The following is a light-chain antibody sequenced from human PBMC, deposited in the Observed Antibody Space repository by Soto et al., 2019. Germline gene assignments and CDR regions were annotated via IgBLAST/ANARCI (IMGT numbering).Light chain of an antibody. CDR3: QQRSNWPLT. J-gene: IGKJ4*01. V-gene: IGKV3D-20*02. CDR2: GIS. CDR1: QSVTSNY. Sequence: EVVMTQSPATLSVSPGEGATLSCRASQSVTSNYLAWYQQKPGKAPRLLIHGISNRATGVPDRFSGSGSGTDFTLTISRLEPEDFAVYYCQQRSNWPLTFGGGTKVDIK.